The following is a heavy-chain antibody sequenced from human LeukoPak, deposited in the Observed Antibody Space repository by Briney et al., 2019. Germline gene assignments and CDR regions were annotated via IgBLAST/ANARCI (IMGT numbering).Heavy chain of an antibody. CDR1: GFTFSSYA. D-gene: IGHD3-10*01. CDR2: ISGSGGST. J-gene: IGHJ4*02. Sequence: GGSLRLSCAASGFTFSSYATSWVRQAPRKGLEWVSAISGSGGSTYYADSVKGRFTISRDNSKNTLYLQMNSLRAEDTAVYYCARYGSGSYFRRWGQGTLVTVSS. CDR3: ARYGSGSYFRR. V-gene: IGHV3-23*01.